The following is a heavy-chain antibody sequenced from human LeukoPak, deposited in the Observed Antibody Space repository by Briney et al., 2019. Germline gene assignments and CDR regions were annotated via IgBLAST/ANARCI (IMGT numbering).Heavy chain of an antibody. CDR3: ARRRPRDCFYI. V-gene: IGHV4-4*09. J-gene: IGHJ3*02. CDR2: IYTSGST. D-gene: IGHD2-21*01. Sequence: KPSETLSLTCTVSGDSIISFYWSWIRQPPGMGLEWIGYIYTSGSTNYNPSLKSRVTISVDTSKNQFSLELSSVTAADSAVYYCARRRPRDCFYIWGQGTIVTVSS. CDR1: GDSIISFY.